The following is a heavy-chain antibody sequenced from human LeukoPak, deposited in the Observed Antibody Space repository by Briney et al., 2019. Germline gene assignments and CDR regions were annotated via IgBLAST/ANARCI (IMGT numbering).Heavy chain of an antibody. V-gene: IGHV4-59*01. D-gene: IGHD3-16*01. CDR2: IYYSGST. CDR1: GGSISTYS. CDR3: ARGGEVMWWFDP. J-gene: IGHJ5*02. Sequence: SETLSLTCTVSGGSISTYSWSWIRQPPGKGLEWIGYIYYSGSTNHNPSLKSRVTISVDTSKNQFSLKLSSVTAADTAVYYCARGGEVMWWFDPWGQGALVTVSS.